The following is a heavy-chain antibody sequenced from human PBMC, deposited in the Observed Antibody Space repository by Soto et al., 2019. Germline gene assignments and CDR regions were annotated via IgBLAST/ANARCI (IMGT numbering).Heavy chain of an antibody. V-gene: IGHV3-15*07. CDR2: IKSKTDGGTT. D-gene: IGHD6-13*01. Sequence: GGSLRLSCAASGFTFSNAWMNWVRQAPGKGLEWVGRIKSKTDGGTTDYAAPVKGRFTFSRDDSKNTLYLQMNSLKTEDTAVYYCTGGSTWYHIPFWGQGTLVTVSS. CDR3: TGGSTWYHIPF. CDR1: GFTFSNAW. J-gene: IGHJ4*02.